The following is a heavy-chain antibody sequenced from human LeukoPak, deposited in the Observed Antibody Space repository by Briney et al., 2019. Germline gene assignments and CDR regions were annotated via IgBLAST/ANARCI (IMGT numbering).Heavy chain of an antibody. D-gene: IGHD1-7*01. CDR1: GFTVSNNY. CDR2: IYSGGST. J-gene: IGHJ5*02. Sequence: GGSLRLSCVVSGFTVSNNYMSWVRQAPRKGLEWVSLIYSGGSTYYADSVKGRFTISRDNSKNTVYLQMNSLRSEDTAVYYCAREEAWKKLQFDPWGQGTLVTVSS. CDR3: AREEAWKKLQFDP. V-gene: IGHV3-53*05.